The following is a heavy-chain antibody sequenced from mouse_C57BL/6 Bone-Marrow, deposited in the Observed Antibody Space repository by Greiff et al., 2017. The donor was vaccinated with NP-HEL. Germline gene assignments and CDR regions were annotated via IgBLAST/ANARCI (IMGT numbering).Heavy chain of an antibody. D-gene: IGHD1-1*01. CDR2: IYPRDGST. CDR1: GYTFTDHT. CDR3: ADIYYYGSSHWYFDV. V-gene: IGHV1-78*01. Sequence: QVQLQQSDAELVKPGASVKISCKVSGYTFTDHTIHWMKQRPEQGLEWIGYIYPRDGSTKYNEKFKGKATLTADKSSSTAYMQLNSLTSEDSAVYFCADIYYYGSSHWYFDVWGTGTTVTVSS. J-gene: IGHJ1*03.